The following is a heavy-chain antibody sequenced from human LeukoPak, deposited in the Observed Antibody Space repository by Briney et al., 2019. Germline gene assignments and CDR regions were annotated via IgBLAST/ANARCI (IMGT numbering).Heavy chain of an antibody. J-gene: IGHJ3*01. Sequence: GGSLRLSCAASGFTFNTHAMHWARQAPGKGLEWVAVISYDGSDKYYGDSVKGRFTISRDNAKNSLYLQINSLRAEDTAVYYCARSSYSSSSSVWGQGTMVTVSS. D-gene: IGHD6-6*01. V-gene: IGHV3-30*03. CDR3: ARSSYSSSSSV. CDR2: ISYDGSDK. CDR1: GFTFNTHA.